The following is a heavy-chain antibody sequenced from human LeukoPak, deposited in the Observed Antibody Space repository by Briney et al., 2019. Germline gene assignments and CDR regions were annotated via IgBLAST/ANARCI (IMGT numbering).Heavy chain of an antibody. CDR1: GGSISSGSYY. Sequence: SQTLSLTCTVSGGSISSGSYYWSWIRQPAGKGLEWIGRIHTSGSTNYNPSVKSRVTISVDTSKNQFSLKLSSVTAADTAVYHCARGQWFGELLPPNNWFDPWGQGTLVTVSS. CDR3: ARGQWFGELLPPNNWFDP. D-gene: IGHD3-10*01. CDR2: IHTSGST. V-gene: IGHV4-61*02. J-gene: IGHJ5*02.